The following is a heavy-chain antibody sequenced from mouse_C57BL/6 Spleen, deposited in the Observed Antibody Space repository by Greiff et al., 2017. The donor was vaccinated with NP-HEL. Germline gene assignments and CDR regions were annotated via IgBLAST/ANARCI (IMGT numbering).Heavy chain of an antibody. CDR2: INPYNGGT. CDR1: GYTFTDYY. CDR3: AKTAQATFAY. V-gene: IGHV1-19*01. D-gene: IGHD3-2*02. Sequence: VQLKESGPVLVKPGASVKMSCKASGYTFTDYYMNWVKQSHGKSLEWIGVINPYNGGTSYNQKFKGKATLTVDKSSSTAYMELNSLTSEDSAVYYCAKTAQATFAYWGQGTLVTVSA. J-gene: IGHJ3*01.